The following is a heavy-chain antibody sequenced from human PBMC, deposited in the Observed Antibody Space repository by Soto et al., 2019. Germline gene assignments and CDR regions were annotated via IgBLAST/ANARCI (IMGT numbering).Heavy chain of an antibody. CDR1: GFTFSSYA. Sequence: GGSLRLSCAASGFTFSSYAMSWVRQAPGKGLEWVSAVSGNAGSTYYADSVKGRFTISRDNSKNTLYLQMTSLRAEDTAVYYCAKEIVVVTARSDAFDMWGQGTMVTVSS. V-gene: IGHV3-23*01. CDR3: AKEIVVVTARSDAFDM. J-gene: IGHJ3*02. D-gene: IGHD2-21*02. CDR2: VSGNAGST.